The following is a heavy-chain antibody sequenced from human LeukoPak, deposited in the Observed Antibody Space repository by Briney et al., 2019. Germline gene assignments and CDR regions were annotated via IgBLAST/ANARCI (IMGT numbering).Heavy chain of an antibody. CDR3: ARAGITIFGVAPPGY. Sequence: GGSLRLSCAASGFTFSSYAMHWVRQAPGKGLEYVSAISSNGGSTYYANSVKGRFTISRDNSKNTLYLQMGSLRAEDMAVYYCARAGITIFGVAPPGYRGQGTLVTVSS. CDR2: ISSNGGST. CDR1: GFTFSSYA. V-gene: IGHV3-64*01. J-gene: IGHJ4*02. D-gene: IGHD3-3*01.